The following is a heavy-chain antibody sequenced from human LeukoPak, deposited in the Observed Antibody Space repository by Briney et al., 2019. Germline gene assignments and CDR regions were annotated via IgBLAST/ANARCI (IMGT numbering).Heavy chain of an antibody. CDR2: INHSGST. CDR3: AGSPMTTVTGWVYYFDY. Sequence: SETLSLTCAVYGGSFSGYYWSWIRQPPGKGLVWIGEINHSGSTNYNPSLKSRVTISVDTSKNQFSLKLSSVTAADTAVYYCAGSPMTTVTGWVYYFDYWGQGTLVTVSS. J-gene: IGHJ4*02. V-gene: IGHV4-34*01. D-gene: IGHD4-17*01. CDR1: GGSFSGYY.